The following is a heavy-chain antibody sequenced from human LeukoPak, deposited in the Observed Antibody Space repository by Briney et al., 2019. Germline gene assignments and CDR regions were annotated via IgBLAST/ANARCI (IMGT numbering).Heavy chain of an antibody. CDR1: GGSISSSSYY. Sequence: PSETLSLTCTVSGGSISSSSYYWGWSRQPPGKGLEWIGSIYHSGSTYYNPSLKSRVTISVDTSKNQFSLKLSPVTAADTAVYYCARQIRFLEVDYWGQGTLVTVSS. CDR2: IYHSGST. D-gene: IGHD3-3*01. CDR3: ARQIRFLEVDY. V-gene: IGHV4-39*01. J-gene: IGHJ4*02.